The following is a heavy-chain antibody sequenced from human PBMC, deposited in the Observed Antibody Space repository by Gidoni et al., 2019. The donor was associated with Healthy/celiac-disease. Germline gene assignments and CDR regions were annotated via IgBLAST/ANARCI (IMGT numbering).Heavy chain of an antibody. CDR1: GAPIASGGTY. Sequence: QGHLRRPAPGRLSPPRPRSPTSTVPGAPIASGGTYWRWIRQHPGKGLEWIGYIYYSGSTYYNPSLKSRVTISVDTSKNQFSLKLSSVTAADTAVYYCARDRGHDYGGNSRGLFDPWGQGTLVTVSS. J-gene: IGHJ5*02. V-gene: IGHV4-31*03. CDR2: IYYSGST. D-gene: IGHD4-17*01. CDR3: ARDRGHDYGGNSRGLFDP.